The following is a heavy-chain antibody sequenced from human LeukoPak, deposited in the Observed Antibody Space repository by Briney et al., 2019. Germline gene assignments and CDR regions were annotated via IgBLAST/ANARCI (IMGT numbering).Heavy chain of an antibody. V-gene: IGHV4-4*07. Sequence: PSETLSLTCTVSGGSISSYYWSWIRQPAGKGLEWIGRIYTSESTNYNPSLQSRVTMSVETSKNQFSLKLSSVTAADPAVYYFVTSARTQQWLVREDYFDYWGQGTLVTVSS. J-gene: IGHJ4*02. D-gene: IGHD6-19*01. CDR1: GGSISSYY. CDR3: VTSARTQQWLVREDYFDY. CDR2: IYTSEST.